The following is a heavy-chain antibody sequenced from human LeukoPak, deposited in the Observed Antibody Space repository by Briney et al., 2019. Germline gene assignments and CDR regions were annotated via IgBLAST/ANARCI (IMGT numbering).Heavy chain of an antibody. Sequence: SETLSLTCTVSGGSISSYYWSWIRQPPGKGLEWIGYIYYNGSTNYNPSLKSRVTISVDTSKNQFSLKLSSVTAADTAVYYCARGDPYLPLGYWGQGTLVTVSS. V-gene: IGHV4-59*01. CDR2: IYYNGST. J-gene: IGHJ4*02. CDR3: ARGDPYLPLGY. CDR1: GGSISSYY.